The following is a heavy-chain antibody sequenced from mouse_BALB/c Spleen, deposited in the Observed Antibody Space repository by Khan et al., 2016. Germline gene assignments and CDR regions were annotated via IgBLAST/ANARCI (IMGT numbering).Heavy chain of an antibody. CDR1: GYTFSNYW. CDR2: IFPGSDSS. Sequence: VELVESGAELMKPGASVKISCRATGYTFSNYWIDWIKQRPGHGLEWVGEIFPGSDSSNYNENFKGKATFTAETSSNTAYIQLSSLTSEDSAVYYCARGAYWGQGTLVTVSA. J-gene: IGHJ3*01. CDR3: ARGAY. V-gene: IGHV1-9*01.